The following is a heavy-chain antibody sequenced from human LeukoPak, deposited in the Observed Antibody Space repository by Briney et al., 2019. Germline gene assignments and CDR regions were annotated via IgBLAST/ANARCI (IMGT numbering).Heavy chain of an antibody. V-gene: IGHV1-2*06. Sequence: ASVKVSCKASGYTFTGYYMHWVRQAPGQGLEWMGRINPNSGGTNYAQKFQGRVTITRDTSISTAYMELSRLGSDDTAVYYCARVERLRPPDYWGQGTLVTVSS. CDR1: GYTFTGYY. D-gene: IGHD1-1*01. CDR2: INPNSGGT. J-gene: IGHJ4*02. CDR3: ARVERLRPPDY.